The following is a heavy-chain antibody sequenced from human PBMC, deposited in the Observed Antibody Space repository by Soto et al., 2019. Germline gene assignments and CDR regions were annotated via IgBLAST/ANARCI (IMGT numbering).Heavy chain of an antibody. CDR1: GGPFISYA. D-gene: IGHD3-10*01. CDR3: DVGAPDY. V-gene: IGHV1-69*06. CDR2: IIPIFGTA. J-gene: IGHJ4*02. Sequence: GXAVKVACNASGGPFISYAVSWVRQAPGQGLEWMGGIIPIFGTANYAQKFQCRVTITADKSTSTAYMELSSLRSEDTAVYYCDVGAPDYCGQRTLVTVSS.